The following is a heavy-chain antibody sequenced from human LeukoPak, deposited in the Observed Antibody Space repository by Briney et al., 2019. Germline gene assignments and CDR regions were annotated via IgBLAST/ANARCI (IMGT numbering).Heavy chain of an antibody. J-gene: IGHJ3*02. CDR3: TSNLGSGSYAFDI. CDR2: IFYSGST. Sequence: SETLSLTCTVSGGSISSSSYYWGCIRQPPGKGLEWIGTIFYSGSTYHNPSLKSRVTISEDTSKNQFSLKLSSVTAADTAVYYCTSNLGSGSYAFDIWGQGTMVTVSS. V-gene: IGHV4-39*07. D-gene: IGHD3-10*01. CDR1: GGSISSSSYY.